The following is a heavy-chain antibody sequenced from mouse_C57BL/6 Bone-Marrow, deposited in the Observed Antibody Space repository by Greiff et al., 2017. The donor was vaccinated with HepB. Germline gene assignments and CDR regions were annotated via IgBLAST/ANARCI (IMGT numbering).Heavy chain of an antibody. CDR2: ISSGSSTI. Sequence: EVKVVESGGGLVKPGGSLKLSCAASGFTFSDYGMHWVRQAPEKGLEWVAYISSGSSTIYYADTVKGRFTISRDNAKNTLFLQMTSLRSEDTAMYYCATTVVAHFDYWGQGTTLTVSS. V-gene: IGHV5-17*01. D-gene: IGHD1-1*01. CDR3: ATTVVAHFDY. CDR1: GFTFSDYG. J-gene: IGHJ2*01.